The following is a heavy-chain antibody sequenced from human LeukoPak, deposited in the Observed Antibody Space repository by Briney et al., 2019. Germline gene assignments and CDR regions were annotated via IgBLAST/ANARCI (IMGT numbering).Heavy chain of an antibody. CDR1: GFTFSTYS. J-gene: IGHJ3*02. V-gene: IGHV3-21*04. CDR3: AKVLYIVATIWGGAFDI. D-gene: IGHD5-12*01. CDR2: ISSSSDYI. Sequence: KSGGSLRLSCAASGFTFSTYSMNWVRQAPGKGLEWVSSISSSSDYIYYADSVKGRFSITRDNARNSLYLQMNSLRAEDTALYYCAKVLYIVATIWGGAFDIWGQGTMVTVSS.